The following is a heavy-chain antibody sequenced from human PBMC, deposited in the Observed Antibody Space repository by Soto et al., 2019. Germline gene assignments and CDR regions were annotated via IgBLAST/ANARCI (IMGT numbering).Heavy chain of an antibody. Sequence: QVQLVQSGAEVKNPGASVKVSCKASGYTFTRYGIGWARQAPGQGLEWMGWINTYNGNTNYAQNVQGRVTLTTDTSTSTAYMELRSLRFNDTAIYYCAMVDVYVTPSPQDVW. CDR2: INTYNGNT. J-gene: IGHJ6*01. V-gene: IGHV1-18*01. CDR3: AMVDVYVTPSPQDV. CDR1: GYTFTRYG. D-gene: IGHD3-16*01.